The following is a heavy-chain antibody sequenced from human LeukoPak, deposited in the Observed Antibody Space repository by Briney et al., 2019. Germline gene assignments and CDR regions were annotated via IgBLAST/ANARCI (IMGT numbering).Heavy chain of an antibody. V-gene: IGHV4-4*07. CDR1: GGSISSYY. CDR3: ARDRYGSGSYYKSWFAP. D-gene: IGHD3-10*01. J-gene: IGHJ5*02. Sequence: SETLSLTCPVSGGSISSYYWSWIRQPAGKGLEWIGRIYTSGSTNYNPSLKSRVTMSVDTSKNQFSLKLTSVTAADTAVYYCARDRYGSGSYYKSWFAPWGQGTLVTLSS. CDR2: IYTSGST.